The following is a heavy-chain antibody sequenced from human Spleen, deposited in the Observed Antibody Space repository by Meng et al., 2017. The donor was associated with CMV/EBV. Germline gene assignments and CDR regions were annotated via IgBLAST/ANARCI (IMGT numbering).Heavy chain of an antibody. V-gene: IGHV1-18*01. CDR2: IRTYQRRT. CDR3: ARGGDRSVWYGWVDP. CDR1: GYNFTAFV. Sequence: GYNFTAFVISCLRQPTGQGLEWMGWIRTYQRRTEYSEKFKGRVSMITEISTSTVYMELNNRRSDDTAVYYCARGGDRSVWYGWVDPWGQGTLVTVSS. D-gene: IGHD6-19*01. J-gene: IGHJ5*02.